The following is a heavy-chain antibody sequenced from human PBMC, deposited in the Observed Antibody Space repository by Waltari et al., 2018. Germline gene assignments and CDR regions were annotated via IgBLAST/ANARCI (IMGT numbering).Heavy chain of an antibody. J-gene: IGHJ4*02. CDR3: ARGHYYDSSGYSDY. CDR1: GGSISSYY. V-gene: IGHV4-59*01. Sequence: QVQLQESGPGLVKPSETLSLTCTVSGGSISSYYWSWIRQPPGKGLEWIGYLYYSGSTNNNPSLKSRVTISVDTSKNQFSLKLSSVTAADTAVYYCARGHYYDSSGYSDYWGQGTLVTVSS. CDR2: LYYSGST. D-gene: IGHD3-22*01.